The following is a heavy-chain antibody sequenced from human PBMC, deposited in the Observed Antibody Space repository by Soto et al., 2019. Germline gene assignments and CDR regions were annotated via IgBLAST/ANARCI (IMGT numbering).Heavy chain of an antibody. D-gene: IGHD1-7*01. V-gene: IGHV3-23*01. CDR3: AKYSELPYEAYLQQ. J-gene: IGHJ1*01. CDR2: ISTNGGST. CDR1: GFTFSVYA. Sequence: PGGSLRLSCAASGFTFSVYAMSWVLQAPGKGLEWVSAISTNGGSTFYADSLRGRFTISRDNSKSTLYLQMNNLRAEDTAIYYCAKYSELPYEAYLQQWGQGTLVTVSS.